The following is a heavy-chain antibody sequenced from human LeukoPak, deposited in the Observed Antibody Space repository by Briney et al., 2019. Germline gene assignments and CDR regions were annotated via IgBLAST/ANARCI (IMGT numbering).Heavy chain of an antibody. Sequence: SVKVSCKASGGTFSSYAIRWVRQAPGQGLEWMGRIIPILGIANYAQKFQGRVTITADKSTSTAYMELSSLRSEDTAVYYCARVAEGLLGGAFDIWGQGTMVTVSS. D-gene: IGHD3-16*01. CDR1: GGTFSSYA. CDR2: IIPILGIA. J-gene: IGHJ3*02. CDR3: ARVAEGLLGGAFDI. V-gene: IGHV1-69*04.